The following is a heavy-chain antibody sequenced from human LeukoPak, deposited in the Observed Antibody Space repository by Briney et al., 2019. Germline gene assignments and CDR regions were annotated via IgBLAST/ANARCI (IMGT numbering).Heavy chain of an antibody. J-gene: IGHJ4*02. CDR3: AKDRLFGYCSSASCSVAIDY. D-gene: IGHD2-2*01. V-gene: IGHV3-23*01. CDR1: GFTFSNYA. Sequence: GGSLRLSCAASGFTFSNYAMSWVRQAPGKGLEWVSAISGSGDNTYYADSVKGRFTISRDKSKNTLYLQMNSLRAEDTAVYYCAKDRLFGYCSSASCSVAIDYWGQGTLVTVSS. CDR2: ISGSGDNT.